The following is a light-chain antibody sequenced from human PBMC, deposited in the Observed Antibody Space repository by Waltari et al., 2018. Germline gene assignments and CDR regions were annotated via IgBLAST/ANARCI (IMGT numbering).Light chain of an antibody. V-gene: IGLV3-21*01. CDR2: YDS. CDR1: NIGTKS. CDR3: QVWDANNEPGL. J-gene: IGLJ1*01. Sequence: SYVLTQPPSVSVAPGETARIPCWGNNIGTKSVHWYRQKPGQAPVLVISYDSDRPSGIPERFSGSNSGDTATLTISRVEAGDEADYYCQVWDANNEPGLFGTGTEVTV.